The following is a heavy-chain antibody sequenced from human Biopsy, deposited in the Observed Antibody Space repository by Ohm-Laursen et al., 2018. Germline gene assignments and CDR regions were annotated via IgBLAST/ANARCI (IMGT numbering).Heavy chain of an antibody. V-gene: IGHV1-2*02. J-gene: IGHJ3*01. CDR2: INPNNGGT. Sequence: SVKVSCKTSGYNFTAYYMQWVRQAPGQGLEWMGWINPNNGGTNYAHKFQGRVTMTRDTSISTAYMHLSGLTSDDTAVYYCARLAYSEYRRDPLDVWGQGTMVTVSS. CDR3: ARLAYSEYRRDPLDV. CDR1: GYNFTAYY. D-gene: IGHD5-18*01.